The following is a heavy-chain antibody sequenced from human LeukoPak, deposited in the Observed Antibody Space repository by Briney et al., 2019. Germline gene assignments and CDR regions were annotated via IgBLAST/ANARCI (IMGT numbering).Heavy chain of an antibody. V-gene: IGHV1-2*02. CDR3: ARDPSALPKPNWFDP. CDR2: INPNSGGT. J-gene: IGHJ5*02. CDR1: GYTVTGYY. D-gene: IGHD1-14*01. Sequence: GASVKVSCKASGYTVTGYYMHWVRQAPGQGLEWMGWINPNSGGTNYAQKFQGRVTMTRDTSISTAYMELSRLRSDDTAVYYCARDPSALPKPNWFDPWGQGTLVTVSS.